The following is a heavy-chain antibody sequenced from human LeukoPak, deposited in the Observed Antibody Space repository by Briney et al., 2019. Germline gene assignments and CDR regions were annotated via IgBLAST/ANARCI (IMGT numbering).Heavy chain of an antibody. J-gene: IGHJ4*02. V-gene: IGHV4-59*01. CDR3: ARRPSDTIFGVVIMPFDY. CDR1: GGSISSYY. Sequence: SETLSLTCTVSGGSISSYYWSWIRQPPGKGLEWIGYIYYSGSTNYNPSLKSRVTISVDTSKNQFSLKLSSVTAADTAVYYCARRPSDTIFGVVIMPFDYWGQGTLVTVSS. CDR2: IYYSGST. D-gene: IGHD3-3*01.